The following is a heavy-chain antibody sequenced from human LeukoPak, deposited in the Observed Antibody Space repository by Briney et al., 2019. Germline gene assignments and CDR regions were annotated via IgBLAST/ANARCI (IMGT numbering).Heavy chain of an antibody. CDR3: ARDCSSTSCPAGRYFDWGAFDI. Sequence: GGSLRLSCAATGFTFSSYEMNWARQAPGKGLEWVSYISSSGSTIYYADSVKGRFTISRDNAKNSLYLQMNSLRAEDTAVYYCARDCSSTSCPAGRYFDWGAFDIWGQGTMVTVSS. CDR1: GFTFSSYE. CDR2: ISSSGSTI. J-gene: IGHJ3*02. D-gene: IGHD2-2*01. V-gene: IGHV3-48*03.